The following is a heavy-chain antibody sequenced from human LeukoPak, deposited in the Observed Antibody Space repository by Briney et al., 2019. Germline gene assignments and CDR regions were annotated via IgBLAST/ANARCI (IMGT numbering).Heavy chain of an antibody. CDR2: IYTSGST. D-gene: IGHD3-22*01. J-gene: IGHJ4*02. CDR1: GGSISSYY. V-gene: IGHV4-4*07. Sequence: SETLSLTCTVSGGSISSYYWSWIRQPAGKGLEWIGRIYTSGSTNYNPSLKSRVTMSVDTSKSQFSLKLSSVTAADTAVYYCARDVTYYYDSSGYPYYFDYWGQGTLVTVSS. CDR3: ARDVTYYYDSSGYPYYFDY.